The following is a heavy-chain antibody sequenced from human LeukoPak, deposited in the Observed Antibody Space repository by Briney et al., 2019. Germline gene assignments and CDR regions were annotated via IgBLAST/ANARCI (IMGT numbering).Heavy chain of an antibody. CDR2: ITPNSGGT. V-gene: IGHV1-2*02. CDR1: GYTFTGYY. CDR3: PRDPNSGYDSFDY. D-gene: IGHD5-12*01. J-gene: IGHJ4*02. Sequence: ASVKVSCKASGYTFTGYYMHWVRQAPGQGLEWMGWITPNSGGTNYAQKFQGRVTMTRDTSISTAYMELSRLRSDDTAVYYCPRDPNSGYDSFDYWGQGTLVTVSS.